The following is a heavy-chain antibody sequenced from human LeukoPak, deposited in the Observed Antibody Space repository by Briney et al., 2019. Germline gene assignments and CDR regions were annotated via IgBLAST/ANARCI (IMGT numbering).Heavy chain of an antibody. D-gene: IGHD3-10*01. J-gene: IGHJ5*02. CDR3: AKLSYGSGSLRWFDP. V-gene: IGHV3-23*01. CDR1: GFTFSSYA. CDR2: ISGSGGST. Sequence: GGSLRLSCAASGFTFSSYAMSWVCRAPGKGLEWVSAISGSGGSTYYADSVKGRFTISRDNSKNTLYLQMNSLRAEDTAVYYCAKLSYGSGSLRWFDPWGQGPLVSVSS.